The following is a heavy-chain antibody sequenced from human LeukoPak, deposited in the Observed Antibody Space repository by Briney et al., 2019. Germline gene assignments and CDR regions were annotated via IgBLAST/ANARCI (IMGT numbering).Heavy chain of an antibody. V-gene: IGHV4-59*01. Sequence: SETLSLTCTVSGGSISSYYWSWIRQPPGKGLEWIGYIYYSGSTNYNPSLKSRVTISVDTSKNQFSLKLSSVTAADTAVYYCARLGPGLMYYYDSSGYFGYWGQGTLVTVSS. CDR2: IYYSGST. D-gene: IGHD3-22*01. CDR1: GGSISSYY. CDR3: ARLGPGLMYYYDSSGYFGY. J-gene: IGHJ4*02.